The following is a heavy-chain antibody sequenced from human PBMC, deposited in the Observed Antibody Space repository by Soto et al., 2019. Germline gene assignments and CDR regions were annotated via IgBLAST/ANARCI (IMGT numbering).Heavy chain of an antibody. CDR1: GGTFSSYA. D-gene: IGHD3-22*01. CDR2: IIPIFGTA. V-gene: IGHV1-69*13. J-gene: IGHJ3*02. Sequence: ASVKVSCKASGGTFSSYAISWVRQAPGQGLEWMGGIIPIFGTANYAQKFQGRVTITADESTSTAYMELSSLRSEDTAVYYCARGNYYDSSGYNDAFDIWGQGTMVTV. CDR3: ARGNYYDSSGYNDAFDI.